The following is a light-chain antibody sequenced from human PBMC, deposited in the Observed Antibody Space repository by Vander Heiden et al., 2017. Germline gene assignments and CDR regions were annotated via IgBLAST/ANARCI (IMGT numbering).Light chain of an antibody. J-gene: IGKJ1*01. CDR2: AAS. CDR3: QQDNTYPRT. Sequence: AIGMTQSTSSFSASTGDRVTSTRRQSQSISCYVAWYQQTPGEAPHLLICAASTLPSGAPSRFSGRCSGTYFTLTISFLHSEDFATYCCQQDNTYPRTFGQGTKVEIK. V-gene: IGKV1-8*01. CDR1: QSISCY.